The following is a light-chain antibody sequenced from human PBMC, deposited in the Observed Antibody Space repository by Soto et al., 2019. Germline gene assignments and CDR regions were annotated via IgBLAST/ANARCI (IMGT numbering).Light chain of an antibody. Sequence: EIVMTQSPATLSVSPGERATLSCRASQSVRNNLAWYQQRPGQAPRLLIYGASTGATGIPDRFSGSGSGTEFTPTISNLQPEDLAVYYCQQYNSWPQAFGQGTKVDIK. CDR3: QQYNSWPQA. J-gene: IGKJ1*01. V-gene: IGKV3-15*01. CDR2: GAS. CDR1: QSVRNN.